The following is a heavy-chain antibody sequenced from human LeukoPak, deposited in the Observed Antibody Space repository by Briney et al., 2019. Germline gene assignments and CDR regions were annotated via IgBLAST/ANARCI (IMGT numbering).Heavy chain of an antibody. D-gene: IGHD3-10*01. J-gene: IGHJ4*02. CDR1: GYTFTGYY. Sequence: VASVKVSCKASGYTFTGYYMHWVRQAPGQGLEWMGWINPNSGGTNYAQKFQGRVTMTRDTSISTAYMELSRLRSDDTAVYYCARRGGSGSYPFDYWGQGTLVTVSS. CDR3: ARRGGSGSYPFDY. V-gene: IGHV1-2*02. CDR2: INPNSGGT.